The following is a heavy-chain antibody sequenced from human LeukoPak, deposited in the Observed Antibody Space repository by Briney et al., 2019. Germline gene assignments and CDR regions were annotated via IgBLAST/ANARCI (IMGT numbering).Heavy chain of an antibody. CDR1: GGSSSGYY. Sequence: SETLSLTCAVYGGSSSGYYWSWIRQPPGKGLEWIGEINHSGSTNYNPSLKSRVTISVDTSKNQFSLKLSSVTAADTAVYYCARRPFPIVRRWLPFDYWGQGTLVTVSS. J-gene: IGHJ4*02. CDR3: ARRPFPIVRRWLPFDY. V-gene: IGHV4-34*01. D-gene: IGHD3-22*01. CDR2: INHSGST.